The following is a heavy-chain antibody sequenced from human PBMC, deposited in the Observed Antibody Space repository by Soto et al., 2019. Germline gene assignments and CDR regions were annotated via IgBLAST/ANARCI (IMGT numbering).Heavy chain of an antibody. J-gene: IGHJ6*02. CDR1: GFSLSTSGVG. CDR2: IYWDDDK. D-gene: IGHD6-6*01. Sequence: SGPTGEPTQTLTLTCTFSGFSLSTSGVGVGWIRQPPGKALEWLALIYWDDDKRYSPSLKSRLTITKDTSKNQVVLTMTNMDPVDTATYYCARTIAANGMDVWGQGTTVTVSS. CDR3: ARTIAANGMDV. V-gene: IGHV2-5*02.